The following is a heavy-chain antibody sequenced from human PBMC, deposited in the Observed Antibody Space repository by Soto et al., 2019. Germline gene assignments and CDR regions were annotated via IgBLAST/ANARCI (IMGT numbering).Heavy chain of an antibody. CDR2: IYYSGST. D-gene: IGHD3-22*01. Sequence: DTLSLTCAFDRPSIISTNYYWALTSKPPGRGLERIGSIYYSGSTYYNPSLNSRVTISLDTSNIQFFLKLSFVTAADTAVYYCARWYYYDSSGYYQTTYAFDIWGQGTMV. CDR3: ARWYYYDSSGYYQTTYAFDI. J-gene: IGHJ3*02. CDR1: RPSIISTNYY. V-gene: IGHV4-39*01.